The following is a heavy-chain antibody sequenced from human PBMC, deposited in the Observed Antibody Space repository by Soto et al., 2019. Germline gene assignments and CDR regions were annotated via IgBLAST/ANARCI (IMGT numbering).Heavy chain of an antibody. CDR1: GGTFSSYP. V-gene: IGHV1-69*06. CDR3: AWRDSPGFFRYFDN. J-gene: IGHJ4*02. Sequence: QVQLVQSGAEVKRPGSSVKVSCKASGGTFSSYPISWVRQAPGQGLEWMGGTNGNLGTGNYAQKFRGRLTITADKSTTTTYMELSSLTSEDTAVYYCAWRDSPGFFRYFDNWGQGTLVTVSS. CDR2: TNGNLGTG. D-gene: IGHD3-10*01.